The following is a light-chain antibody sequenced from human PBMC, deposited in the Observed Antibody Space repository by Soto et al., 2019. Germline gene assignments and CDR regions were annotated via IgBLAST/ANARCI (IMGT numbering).Light chain of an antibody. J-gene: IGKJ1*01. CDR1: QSISSY. CDR3: QQSYSTPQT. Sequence: DIQMTQSPFSLSASVGDRVTITCRASQSISSYLNWYQQKPGKAPKLLIFAASSLHSGVPSRFSGSGSGTDFTLTISSLQPEDFATYYCQQSYSTPQTFGQGTNVEIK. V-gene: IGKV1-39*01. CDR2: AAS.